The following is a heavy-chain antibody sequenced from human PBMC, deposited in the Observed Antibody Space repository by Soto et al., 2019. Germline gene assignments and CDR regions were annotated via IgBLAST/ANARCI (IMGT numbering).Heavy chain of an antibody. V-gene: IGHV4-4*02. CDR3: ARSPRCIAEGGIDY. CDR2: ISHGGSN. D-gene: IGHD6-13*01. CDR1: GGSISSSNV. J-gene: IGHJ4*02. Sequence: QVQLQESGPGLVKPSWHLSLTCADSGGSISSSNVWTWVRQPPGQGLEWIGEISHGGSNNYNPSLKRRVTISVAKSKNQFSLRLSSVTAEDTAVYYCARSPRCIAEGGIDYWGQGILVTVSS.